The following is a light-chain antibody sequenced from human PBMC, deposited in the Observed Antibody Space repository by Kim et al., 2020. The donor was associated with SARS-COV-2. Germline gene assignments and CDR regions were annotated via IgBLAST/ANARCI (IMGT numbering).Light chain of an antibody. J-gene: IGKJ4*01. V-gene: IGKV3-15*01. CDR2: GAS. CDR1: QSVRNN. Sequence: SPGESVPLSCRASQSVRNNLAWYQQRPGQAPRLLIYGASARATDVSDRFSGSGSGTEFTLTIRSLQSEDLAVYYCQQYNDWPLLTFGGGTKVDIK. CDR3: QQYNDWPLLT.